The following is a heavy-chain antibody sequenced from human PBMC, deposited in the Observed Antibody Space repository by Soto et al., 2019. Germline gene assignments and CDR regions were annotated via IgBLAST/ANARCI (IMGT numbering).Heavy chain of an antibody. J-gene: IGHJ4*02. Sequence: QVQLQESGPGLVKPSQTLSLTCTVSGGSISSGGYYWSWIRQHPGKGLEWIGYIYYSGSTYYNPSLRSRVTISVDTSKNQFSLKLSSVTAADTAVYYCARDLAYDSSGYYILGYWGQGTLVTVSS. V-gene: IGHV4-31*03. CDR1: GGSISSGGYY. D-gene: IGHD3-22*01. CDR3: ARDLAYDSSGYYILGY. CDR2: IYYSGST.